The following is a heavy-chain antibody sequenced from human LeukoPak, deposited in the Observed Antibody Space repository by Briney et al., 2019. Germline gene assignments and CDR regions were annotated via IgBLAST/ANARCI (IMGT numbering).Heavy chain of an antibody. CDR2: INWNGGST. V-gene: IGHV3-20*04. CDR3: ARDPEYYYDSSGYYFNDAFDI. CDR1: GFTFDDYG. J-gene: IGHJ3*02. D-gene: IGHD3-22*01. Sequence: PGGSLRLSCAASGFTFDDYGMSWVRQAPGKGLEWVSGINWNGGSTGYADSVKGRFTISRDNAKNSLYLQMNSLRAEDTALYYCARDPEYYYDSSGYYFNDAFDIWGQGTIVTVSS.